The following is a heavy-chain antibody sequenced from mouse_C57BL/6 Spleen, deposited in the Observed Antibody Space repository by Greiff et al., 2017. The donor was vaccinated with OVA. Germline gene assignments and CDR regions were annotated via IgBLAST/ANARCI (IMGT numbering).Heavy chain of an antibody. D-gene: IGHD1-1*01. V-gene: IGHV14-2*01. CDR3: ATTVVDWYFDV. J-gene: IGHJ1*03. CDR2: IDPEDGET. Sequence: VQLKESGAELVKPGASVKLSCTASGFNIKDYYMHWVKQRTEQGLEWIGRIDPEDGETKYAPKFQGQATITADTSSNTAYLQLSSLTSEDTAVYYCATTVVDWYFDVWGTGTTVTVSS. CDR1: GFNIKDYY.